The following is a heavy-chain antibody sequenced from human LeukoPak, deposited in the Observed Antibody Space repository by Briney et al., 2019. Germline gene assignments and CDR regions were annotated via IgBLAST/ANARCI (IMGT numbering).Heavy chain of an antibody. V-gene: IGHV1-2*02. Sequence: ASVKVSCKASGYTFTGYYVHWVRQAPGQGFEWMGWINPNSGGTNYAQKFQGRVTMTRDTSISTAYMELSRLRSDDTAVYYCARSYDILTGYYPSYYYYYGMDVWGQGTTVTVSS. J-gene: IGHJ6*02. CDR2: INPNSGGT. CDR1: GYTFTGYY. CDR3: ARSYDILTGYYPSYYYYYGMDV. D-gene: IGHD3-9*01.